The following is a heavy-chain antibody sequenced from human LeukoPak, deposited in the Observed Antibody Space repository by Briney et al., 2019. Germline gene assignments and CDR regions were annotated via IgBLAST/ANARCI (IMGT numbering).Heavy chain of an antibody. CDR2: ILTPTGSI. Sequence: GGSLRLSCAASGFTFSSSVMSWVRQAPGKGLEWVSSILTPTGSIYYADSVKGRFTISRGNSKNTLYLQMNSLRAEDTAVYYCAKDVFDTSWYVAFDMWGQGTMVTVSS. CDR1: GFTFSSSV. D-gene: IGHD6-13*01. V-gene: IGHV3-23*01. J-gene: IGHJ3*02. CDR3: AKDVFDTSWYVAFDM.